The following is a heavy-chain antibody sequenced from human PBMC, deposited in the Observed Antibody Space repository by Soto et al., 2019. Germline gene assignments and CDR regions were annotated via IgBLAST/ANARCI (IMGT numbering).Heavy chain of an antibody. CDR3: ALSEHMDY. CDR2: ISSSSSYI. D-gene: IGHD3-3*01. Sequence: GGSLRLSCAASGFTFSSYSMNWVHQAPGKGLEWVSSISSSSSYIYYADSVKGRFTISRDNARNSLYLQMNSLRAEDTAVYYCALSEHMDYWGQGTLVTVSS. CDR1: GFTFSSYS. J-gene: IGHJ4*02. V-gene: IGHV3-21*01.